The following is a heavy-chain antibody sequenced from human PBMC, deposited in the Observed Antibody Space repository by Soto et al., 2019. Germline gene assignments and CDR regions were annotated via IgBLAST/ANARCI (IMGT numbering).Heavy chain of an antibody. V-gene: IGHV1-69*06. CDR1: GGTFSSYA. CDR2: IIPIFGTA. Sequence: SVKVSCKASGGTFSSYAISWVRQAPGQGLEWMGGIIPIFGTANYAQKFQGRVTITADKSTSTAYMELSSLRSEDTAVYYCARVPRSSSSAIYYYYGMDVWGQGTTVTVSS. J-gene: IGHJ6*02. D-gene: IGHD6-6*01. CDR3: ARVPRSSSSAIYYYYGMDV.